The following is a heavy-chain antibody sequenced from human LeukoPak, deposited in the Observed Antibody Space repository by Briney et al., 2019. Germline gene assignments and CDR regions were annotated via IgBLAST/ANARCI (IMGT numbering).Heavy chain of an antibody. CDR2: MNPSGST. CDR3: ARVRRFLEWTQKRGYYYYYMDV. J-gene: IGHJ6*03. Sequence: PSETLSLTCAVYGGSFSGYYWTWIRQTPEKGLEWIGEMNPSGSTNYNPSLKSRVTISVDTSKNQFSLKLSSVTAADTAVYYCARVRRFLEWTQKRGYYYYYMDVWGKGTTVTVSS. D-gene: IGHD3-3*01. CDR1: GGSFSGYY. V-gene: IGHV4-34*01.